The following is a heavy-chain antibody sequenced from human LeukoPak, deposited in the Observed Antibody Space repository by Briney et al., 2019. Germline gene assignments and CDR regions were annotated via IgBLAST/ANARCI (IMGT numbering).Heavy chain of an antibody. J-gene: IGHJ4*02. Sequence: GGSLRLSCAASGFTVSSNYMSWVRQAPGKGLEWASVIYSGGSTYYADSVKGRFTISRDNSKNTLYLQMNSLRAEDTAVYYCARAGITGTLGYWGQGTLVTVSS. CDR3: ARAGITGTLGY. CDR2: IYSGGST. D-gene: IGHD1-7*01. V-gene: IGHV3-66*01. CDR1: GFTVSSNY.